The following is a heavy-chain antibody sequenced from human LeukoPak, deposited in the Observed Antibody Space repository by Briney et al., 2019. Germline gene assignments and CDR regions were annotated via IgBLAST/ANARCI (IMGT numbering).Heavy chain of an antibody. CDR1: GGTFSSYA. CDR2: IIPIFGTA. Sequence: GASVKVSCKASGGTFSSYAISWVRQAPGQGLEWMGGIIPIFGTANYAQKFQGRVTITADESTSTAYMELSSLRSEDTAVYYCARVPNSSGPFDYWGQGTLVTVS. J-gene: IGHJ4*02. CDR3: ARVPNSSGPFDY. D-gene: IGHD3-22*01. V-gene: IGHV1-69*13.